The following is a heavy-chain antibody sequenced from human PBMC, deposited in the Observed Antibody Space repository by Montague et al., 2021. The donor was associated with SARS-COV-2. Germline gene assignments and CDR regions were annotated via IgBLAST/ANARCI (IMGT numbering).Heavy chain of an antibody. J-gene: IGHJ5*02. Sequence: SETLSLTCIVSGVSVTNGNYYWSWTRQTPGKGLEWIGYFYYTGSTESNPSLKSRVTVSGDTSKNQFSLKLTSVTAADTAVYFCVRDVGTGWGTFDPWGQGILVTVSS. CDR1: GVSVTNGNYY. V-gene: IGHV4-61*01. CDR2: FYYTGST. D-gene: IGHD6-19*01. CDR3: VRDVGTGWGTFDP.